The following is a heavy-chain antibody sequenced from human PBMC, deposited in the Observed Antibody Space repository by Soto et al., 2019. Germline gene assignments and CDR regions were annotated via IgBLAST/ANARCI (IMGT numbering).Heavy chain of an antibody. CDR1: GYTFTSYG. CDR3: ARDLNLGLGDY. V-gene: IGHV1-18*01. CDR2: INPYNGNT. Sequence: QVQLVQSGAEVKKPGATEKVSCKASGYTFTSYGISWVRQAPGQGLEWMGWINPYNGNTKNAQKLQGRVTMTTDTSTSTAYMELRSLRSDDTAVYYCARDLNLGLGDYWGQGTLVTVSS. D-gene: IGHD7-27*01. J-gene: IGHJ4*02.